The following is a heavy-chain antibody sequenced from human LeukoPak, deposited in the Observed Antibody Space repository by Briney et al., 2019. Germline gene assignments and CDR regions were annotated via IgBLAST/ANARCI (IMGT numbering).Heavy chain of an antibody. CDR3: AREGSLRPSHIDY. CDR1: GFTFSTYS. V-gene: IGHV3-48*04. J-gene: IGHJ4*02. CDR2: ISSDSDDSRTI. Sequence: GGSLRLSCVASGFTFSTYSINWVRQAPGQGLDWVSYISSDSDDSRTIYYADSVKGRFTISRDNAQNSLYLQMNSLRVEDTAVYYCAREGSLRPSHIDYWGQGTLVTVSS. D-gene: IGHD6-13*01.